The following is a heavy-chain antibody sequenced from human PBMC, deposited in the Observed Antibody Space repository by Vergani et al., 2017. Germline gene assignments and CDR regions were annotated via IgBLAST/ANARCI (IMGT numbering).Heavy chain of an antibody. CDR2: INPSGGHT. V-gene: IGHV1-46*03. CDR1: GYTFSNYY. J-gene: IGHJ4*02. Sequence: QVQVVQPGAEVKKSGASVKVSCKTSGYTFSNYYMHWVRQAPGQGLEWMGIINPSGGHTNYAQKFQGRVTMTRDTSTSTVYMELSSLRSEDMAIYYCARGDYGILTGYRYWGQGTLVTVSA. CDR3: ARGDYGILTGYRY. D-gene: IGHD3-9*01.